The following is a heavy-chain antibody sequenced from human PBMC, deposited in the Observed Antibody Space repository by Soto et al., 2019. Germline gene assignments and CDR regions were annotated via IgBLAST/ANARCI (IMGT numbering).Heavy chain of an antibody. CDR1: GGSFSGYY. J-gene: IGHJ3*02. V-gene: IGHV4-34*01. D-gene: IGHD1-26*01. CDR3: ARGVIIVGTTGSAFDI. CDR2: INHSGST. Sequence: PSETLSLTCAVYGGSFSGYYWSWLRQPPGKGLEWIGEINHSGSTNYNPSLKSRVTISVDTSKNQFSLKLSSVTAADTAVYYCARGVIIVGTTGSAFDIWGQGIMVTVSS.